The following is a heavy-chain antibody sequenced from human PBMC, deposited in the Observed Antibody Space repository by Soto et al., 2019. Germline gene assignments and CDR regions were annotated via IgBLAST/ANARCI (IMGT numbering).Heavy chain of an antibody. J-gene: IGHJ6*02. V-gene: IGHV2-26*01. CDR2: IFSNDER. CDR1: VFSLSNTSMG. CDR3: ARITANFVVLSFRVTAPDYYFSGMDV. Sequence: QGTLMEYGPVLVKPTETLRLTCTVSVFSLSNTSMGVSWIRQPPGTALEWLAHIFSNDERTYSTCLRSRLTISKDTSKSQVVLSMTTMEPVDTATFYCARITANFVVLSFRVTAPDYYFSGMDVWGQGTTVAVSS. D-gene: IGHD3-3*01.